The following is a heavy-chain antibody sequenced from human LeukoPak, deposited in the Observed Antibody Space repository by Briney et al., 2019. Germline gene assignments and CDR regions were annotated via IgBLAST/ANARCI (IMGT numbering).Heavy chain of an antibody. Sequence: PGGSLRLSCAASGFTFSSYSMNRVRQAPGKGLEWVSSISSSSSYIYYADSVKGRFTISRDNSKNTLYLQMNSLRAEDTAVYYCAKDGVGNHPDYWGQGTLVTVSS. D-gene: IGHD1-14*01. CDR3: AKDGVGNHPDY. CDR1: GFTFSSYS. J-gene: IGHJ4*02. CDR2: ISSSSSYI. V-gene: IGHV3-21*01.